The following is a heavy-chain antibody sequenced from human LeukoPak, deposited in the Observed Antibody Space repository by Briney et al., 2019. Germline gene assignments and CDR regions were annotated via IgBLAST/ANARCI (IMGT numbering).Heavy chain of an antibody. J-gene: IGHJ1*01. Sequence: GGSLRLSCAASGFTFSMYWMHWVRQAPGKGLLWVSRLNTDGSTTNYADSMKGRFTISRDNAKNTLYLQMNSLRSEDTAVYYCARVPPSVGEATSEYFQDWGQGTLVTVSS. V-gene: IGHV3-74*01. CDR3: ARVPPSVGEATSEYFQD. D-gene: IGHD1-26*01. CDR2: LNTDGSTT. CDR1: GFTFSMYW.